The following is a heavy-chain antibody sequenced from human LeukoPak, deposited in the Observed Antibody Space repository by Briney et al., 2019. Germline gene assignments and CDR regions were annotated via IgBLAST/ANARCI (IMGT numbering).Heavy chain of an antibody. CDR1: GFTFSSYA. D-gene: IGHD3-9*01. J-gene: IGHJ4*02. CDR3: ARGKLTGYDILTGYWGGAFDY. Sequence: GGSQRLSCAASGFTFSSYAMHWVRQAPGKGLEWVAVISYDGSNKYYADSVKGRFTISRDKSKNTLYLQMNSLRAEDTAVYYCARGKLTGYDILTGYWGGAFDYWGQGTLVTVSS. CDR2: ISYDGSNK. V-gene: IGHV3-30*04.